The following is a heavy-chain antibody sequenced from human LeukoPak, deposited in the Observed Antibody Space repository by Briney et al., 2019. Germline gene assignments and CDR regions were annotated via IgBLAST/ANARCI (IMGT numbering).Heavy chain of an antibody. CDR1: GFTFSSYA. J-gene: IGHJ4*02. D-gene: IGHD3-3*01. Sequence: GGSLRLSCAASGFTFSSYAMSWVRQAPGKGLEWVSAISGSGGSTYYADSVKGRFTISRDNSKNTLYLQMSSLRAEDTAVYYCAKLQTYYDFWSGYYRGYYFDYWGQGTLVTVSS. CDR3: AKLQTYYDFWSGYYRGYYFDY. V-gene: IGHV3-23*01. CDR2: ISGSGGST.